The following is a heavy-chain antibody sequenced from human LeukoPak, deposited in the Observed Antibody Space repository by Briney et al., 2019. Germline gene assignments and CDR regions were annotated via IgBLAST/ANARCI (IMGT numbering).Heavy chain of an antibody. CDR2: IWYDGSDS. V-gene: IGHV3-30*02. J-gene: IGHJ4*02. D-gene: IGHD6-19*01. Sequence: GGSLRLSCAASGFTFSGHGMHWVRQAPGKGLEWVAVIWYDGSDSRSADSVKGRFTISRDNSKNTLYLQMNSLRAEDTAVYYCAKDTDSSGWRSVFDYWGQGTLVTVSS. CDR1: GFTFSGHG. CDR3: AKDTDSSGWRSVFDY.